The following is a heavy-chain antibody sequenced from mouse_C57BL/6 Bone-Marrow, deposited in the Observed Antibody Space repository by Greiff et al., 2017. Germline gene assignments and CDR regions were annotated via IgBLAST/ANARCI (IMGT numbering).Heavy chain of an antibody. V-gene: IGHV5-12*01. CDR2: ISNGGGST. Sequence: EVQLVESGGGLVQPGGSLKLSCAASGFTFSDYYMYWVRQTPEKRLEWVAYISNGGGSTYYPDTVKGRFTISRDNAKNTLYLQMSRLKSEDTAMYYCARHRDYGSSYDYFDYWGQGTTLTVSS. D-gene: IGHD1-1*01. CDR1: GFTFSDYY. CDR3: ARHRDYGSSYDYFDY. J-gene: IGHJ2*01.